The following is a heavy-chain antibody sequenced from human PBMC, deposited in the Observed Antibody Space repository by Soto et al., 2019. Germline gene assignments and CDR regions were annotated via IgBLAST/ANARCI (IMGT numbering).Heavy chain of an antibody. CDR1: GGSISSGGYY. CDR2: IYYSGST. D-gene: IGHD6-6*01. V-gene: IGHV4-31*03. CDR3: AGDQEHSSASGAFDI. J-gene: IGHJ3*02. Sequence: QVQLQESGPGLVKPSQTLSLTCTVSGGSISSGGYYWSWIRQHPGKGLEWIGYIYYSGSTYYNPTLKSRVTISVDTSKNQFSLKLSSVTAADTAVYYCAGDQEHSSASGAFDIWGQGTMVTVSS.